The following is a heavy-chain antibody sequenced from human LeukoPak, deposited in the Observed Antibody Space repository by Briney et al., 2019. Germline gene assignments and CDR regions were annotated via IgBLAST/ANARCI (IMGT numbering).Heavy chain of an antibody. J-gene: IGHJ4*02. CDR3: ARDRFGGEQN. CDR1: VCTFSIYA. Sequence: ASVNVSFKASVCTFSIYAISWVRQAPGQGLEWMGRIIPIFGTANYAQKFQGRVTITADKSTSTAYMELSSLRSEDTAVYYCARDRFGGEQNWGQGTLVTVSS. D-gene: IGHD3-16*01. V-gene: IGHV1-69*06. CDR2: IIPIFGTA.